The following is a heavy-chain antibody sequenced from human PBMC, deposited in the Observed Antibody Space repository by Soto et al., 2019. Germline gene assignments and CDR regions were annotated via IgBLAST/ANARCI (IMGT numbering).Heavy chain of an antibody. CDR3: ARSTFGGVIVPQAFDI. Sequence: SETLSLTCTVSGGSISSGGYYWSWIRQHPGKGLEWIGYIYYSGSTYYNPSLKSRVTISVDTSKNQFSLKLSSVTAADTAVYYCARSTFGGVIVPQAFDIWGQGTMVTVS. V-gene: IGHV4-31*03. CDR1: GGSISSGGYY. CDR2: IYYSGST. D-gene: IGHD3-16*02. J-gene: IGHJ3*02.